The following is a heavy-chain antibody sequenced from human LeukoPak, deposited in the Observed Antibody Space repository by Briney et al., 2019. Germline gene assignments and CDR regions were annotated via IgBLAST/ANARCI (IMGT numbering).Heavy chain of an antibody. D-gene: IGHD2-2*01. CDR3: ARLPHCSSTTRCYLGGHHMDV. J-gene: IGHJ6*03. Sequence: PSETLSLTCTVSGYSISSGYYWGWIRQPPGKGLECVGSIDHSGSTSYNPSLKSRVTISVDTSKNQFSLKVSSVTAADTAVYYCARLPHCSSTTRCYLGGHHMDVWGKGTTVAVSS. V-gene: IGHV4-38-2*02. CDR1: GYSISSGYY. CDR2: IDHSGST.